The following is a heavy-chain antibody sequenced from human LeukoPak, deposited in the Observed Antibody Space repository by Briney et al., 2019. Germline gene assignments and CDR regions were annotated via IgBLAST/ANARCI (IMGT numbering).Heavy chain of an antibody. CDR3: ARTTVTNPHFDY. CDR1: GGSISSGGYS. D-gene: IGHD4-17*01. CDR2: IYHSGST. V-gene: IGHV4-30-2*01. J-gene: IGHJ4*02. Sequence: SQTLSLTCAVSGGSISSGGYSWSWIRQPPGKGLEWIGYIYHSGSTYYNPSLKSRVTISVDRSKNQFSLKLSSVTAADTAVYYCARTTVTNPHFDYWGQGTLVTVSS.